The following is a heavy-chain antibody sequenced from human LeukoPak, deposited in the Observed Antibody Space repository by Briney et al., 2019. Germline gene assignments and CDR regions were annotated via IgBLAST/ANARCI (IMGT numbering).Heavy chain of an antibody. CDR2: ISDSGIST. V-gene: IGHV3-23*01. Sequence: PGGSLRHSCAASGFTFTYYAMSWVRQAPGKGLEWVSVISDSGISTYYADSVKGRFTISRDSSKNTLYLQMNSLRAEDTALYYCAKDSAGGVNTAINYWGQGHLVIVSS. J-gene: IGHJ4*02. CDR3: AKDSAGGVNTAINY. CDR1: GFTFTYYA. D-gene: IGHD5-18*01.